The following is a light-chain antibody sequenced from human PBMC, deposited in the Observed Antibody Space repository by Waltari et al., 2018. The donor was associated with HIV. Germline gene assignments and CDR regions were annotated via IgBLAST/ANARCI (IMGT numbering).Light chain of an antibody. CDR3: MQALQTPRT. CDR2: LGS. J-gene: IGKJ1*01. V-gene: IGKV2-28*01. Sequence: DIVMTLSALSLPVNPGDPASIPCRPSQSLLHSNGYNYLDWYLQKPGQSPQLLIYLGSNRASGVPDRFSGSGSGTDFTLKISRVEAEDVGVYYCMQALQTPRTFGQGTKVEIK. CDR1: QSLLHSNGYNY.